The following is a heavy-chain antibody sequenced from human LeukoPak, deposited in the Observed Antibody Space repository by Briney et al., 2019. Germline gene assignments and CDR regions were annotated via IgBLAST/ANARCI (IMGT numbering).Heavy chain of an antibody. CDR1: GGSINSSFY. CDR2: IHHSGST. D-gene: IGHD1-26*01. V-gene: IGHV4-38-2*02. Sequence: SETLSLTCTVSGGSINSSFYWDWIRQPPGKGMEWIGNIHHSGSTYYNPSLKSRVTISVDTSKNQFSLKVTSVTATDAAVYYCASDAPGLLGYWGQGTLVTVSS. J-gene: IGHJ4*02. CDR3: ASDAPGLLGY.